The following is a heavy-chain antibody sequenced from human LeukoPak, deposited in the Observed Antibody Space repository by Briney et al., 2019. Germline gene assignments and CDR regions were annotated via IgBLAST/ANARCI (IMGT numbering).Heavy chain of an antibody. CDR1: GFTFSSYG. CDR3: AKRNTMVRGGPCFDY. V-gene: IGHV3-23*01. J-gene: IGHJ4*02. CDR2: ISGSGGST. D-gene: IGHD3-10*01. Sequence: GGTLRLSCAASGFTFSSYGMSWVRQAPGKGLEWVSAISGSGGSTYYADSVKGRFTISRDNSKNMLYLQMNNLRPEDTATYYCAKRNTMVRGGPCFDYWGQGLMVTVSS.